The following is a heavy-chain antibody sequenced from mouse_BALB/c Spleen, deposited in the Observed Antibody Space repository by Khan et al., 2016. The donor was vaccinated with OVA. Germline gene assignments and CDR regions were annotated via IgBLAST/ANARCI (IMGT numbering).Heavy chain of an antibody. V-gene: IGHV1-4*01. J-gene: IGHJ3*01. D-gene: IGHD2-14*01. Sequence: QVQLKESGAELARPGASVKMSCKASGYTFTSYTIHWIKLRPGQGLEWIGFINPSNGYTNYNQKFKDKATLTADKSSTTAYMQLSSLTSDDSAVHNCVRDGAYHRNDGWFAYWGQGTLVTVSA. CDR2: INPSNGYT. CDR1: GYTFTSYT. CDR3: VRDGAYHRNDGWFAY.